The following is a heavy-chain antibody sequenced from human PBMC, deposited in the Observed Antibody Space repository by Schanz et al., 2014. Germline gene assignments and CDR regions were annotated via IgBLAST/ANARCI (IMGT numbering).Heavy chain of an antibody. D-gene: IGHD1-1*01. CDR2: IIFTDGRT. CDR1: GFTFSSYA. CDR3: ARDRRNADLDY. V-gene: IGHV3-23*03. J-gene: IGHJ4*02. Sequence: EVQLVQSGGGLVQPGGSLRLSCAASGFTFSSYAMSWVRQAPGKGLEWVSIIFTDGRTYYADSVKGRFTISRDNAKNSLYLEMNSLRAEDTALYYCARDRRNADLDYWGQGTLXTVSS.